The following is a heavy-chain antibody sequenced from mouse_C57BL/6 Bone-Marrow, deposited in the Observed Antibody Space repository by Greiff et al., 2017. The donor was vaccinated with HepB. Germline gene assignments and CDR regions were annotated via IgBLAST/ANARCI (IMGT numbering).Heavy chain of an antibody. Sequence: VQLQQPGAELVKPGASVKLSCKASGYTFTSYWMHWVKQRPGRGLEWIGRIDANSGGTKYTEKFKSKATLTVDKPSSTAYMQLSSLTSEDSAVSYLARDDCGSSYWYFDVWGSGTTVTVSS. D-gene: IGHD1-1*01. J-gene: IGHJ1*01. V-gene: IGHV1-72*01. CDR1: GYTFTSYW. CDR2: IDANSGGT. CDR3: ARDDCGSSYWYFDV.